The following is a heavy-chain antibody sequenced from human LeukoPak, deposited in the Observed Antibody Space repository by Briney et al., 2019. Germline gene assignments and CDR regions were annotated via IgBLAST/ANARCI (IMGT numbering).Heavy chain of an antibody. CDR3: TRGYAGGYFDL. J-gene: IGHJ2*01. Sequence: GGSLRLSCAASGFTFSSYWMHWVRQAPGKGLVWVSRISPDGSTTGHADSVKGRFTTSRDNAKNTLFLQMNSLRAEDTAVYYCTRGYAGGYFDLWGRGTLVTVSS. CDR2: ISPDGSTT. CDR1: GFTFSSYW. D-gene: IGHD5-12*01. V-gene: IGHV3-74*01.